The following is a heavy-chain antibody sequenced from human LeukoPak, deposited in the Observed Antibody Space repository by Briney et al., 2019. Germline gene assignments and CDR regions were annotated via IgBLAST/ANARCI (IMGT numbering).Heavy chain of an antibody. CDR3: ARDQDSSGWLDDAFDI. D-gene: IGHD6-19*01. Sequence: PSETLSLTCTVSGGSINNYYWSWIRQPPGKGLEWIGYIYYSGSTNYNPSLKSRVTISVDTSKNHFSLKLSSVTAADTAVYYCARDQDSSGWLDDAFDIWGQGTMVTVSS. V-gene: IGHV4-59*12. J-gene: IGHJ3*02. CDR2: IYYSGST. CDR1: GGSINNYY.